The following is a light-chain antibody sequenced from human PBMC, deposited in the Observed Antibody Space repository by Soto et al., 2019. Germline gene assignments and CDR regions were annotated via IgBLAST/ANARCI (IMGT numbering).Light chain of an antibody. CDR3: QQYQNLWT. CDR2: DAS. J-gene: IGKJ1*01. V-gene: IGKV3-11*01. Sequence: EIVLTQSPATLSLSPGERAALSCRASQSVSRYLAWYQQKPGQAPRLLIYDASNRAAGIPARFSGSGTGTDFTLTISSLQPEDFATYYCQQYQNLWTFGQGTKVDIK. CDR1: QSVSRY.